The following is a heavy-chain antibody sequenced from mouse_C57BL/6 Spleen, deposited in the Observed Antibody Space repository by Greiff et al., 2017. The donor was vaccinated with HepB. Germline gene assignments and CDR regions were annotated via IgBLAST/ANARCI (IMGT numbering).Heavy chain of an antibody. D-gene: IGHD1-1*01. CDR3: AREGLLRGFGV. Sequence: VQLQESGPELVKPGASVKISCKASGYAFSSSWMNWVKQRPGKGLEWIGRIYPGDGDTNYNGKFKGKATLTADKSSSTAYMQLSSLTSEDSAVYFCAREGLLRGFGVWGTVTTVTVSS. CDR1: GYAFSSSW. CDR2: IYPGDGDT. J-gene: IGHJ1*03. V-gene: IGHV1-82*01.